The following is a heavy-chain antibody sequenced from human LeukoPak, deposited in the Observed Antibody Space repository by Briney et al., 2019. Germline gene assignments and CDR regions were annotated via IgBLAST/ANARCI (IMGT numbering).Heavy chain of an antibody. J-gene: IGHJ4*02. CDR1: GGSFSGYY. D-gene: IGHD4-17*01. Sequence: SETLSLTCAVYGGSFSGYYWSWLRQPPGKGLEWIGEINHSGSTNYNPSLKSRVTISVDTSKNQFSLKLSSVTAADTAVYYCARYMTTVEYFDYWGQGTLVTVSS. V-gene: IGHV4-34*01. CDR3: ARYMTTVEYFDY. CDR2: INHSGST.